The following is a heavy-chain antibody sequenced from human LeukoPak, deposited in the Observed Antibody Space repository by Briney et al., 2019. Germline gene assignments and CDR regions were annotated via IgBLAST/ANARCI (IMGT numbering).Heavy chain of an antibody. CDR2: ISSDRNTI. Sequence: GGSLRLSCAASGFTFSSYSMNWVRQAPGKGLEWVSYISSDRNTIYYADSVKGRFTLSRDNGKNSLYLQMDSLRVEDTAIYYCVRRFDCWGQGTLVTVSS. J-gene: IGHJ4*02. CDR1: GFTFSSYS. CDR3: VRRFDC. V-gene: IGHV3-48*01.